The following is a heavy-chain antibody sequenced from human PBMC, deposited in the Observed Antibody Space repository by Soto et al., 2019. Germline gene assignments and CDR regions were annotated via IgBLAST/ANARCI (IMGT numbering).Heavy chain of an antibody. Sequence: QVQLVQSGAEVKKPGASVKVSCKASGYTFTSYAMHWVRQAPGQRLEWMGWINAGNGNTKYSQKFQGRVTITRDTSASTAYMELSSLRSEDTAVDYCARGFSGGDEDWLHPWGEGTLVNVSS. D-gene: IGHD2-21*02. J-gene: IGHJ5*02. CDR1: GYTFTSYA. CDR3: ARGFSGGDEDWLHP. CDR2: INAGNGNT. V-gene: IGHV1-3*01.